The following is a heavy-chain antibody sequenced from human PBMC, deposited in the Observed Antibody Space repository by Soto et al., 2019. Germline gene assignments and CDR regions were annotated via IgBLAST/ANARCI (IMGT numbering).Heavy chain of an antibody. CDR1: GFTFSSYG. D-gene: IGHD1-26*01. CDR3: AKDKGIVGATPQY. Sequence: QVQLVESGGGVVQPGRSLRLSCAASGFTFSSYGMHWVRQAPGKGLEWVAVISYDGSNKYYADSVKGRFTISRDNSKNTLYLQMNSLGAEDTAVYYCAKDKGIVGATPQYWGQGTLVTVSS. J-gene: IGHJ4*02. V-gene: IGHV3-30*18. CDR2: ISYDGSNK.